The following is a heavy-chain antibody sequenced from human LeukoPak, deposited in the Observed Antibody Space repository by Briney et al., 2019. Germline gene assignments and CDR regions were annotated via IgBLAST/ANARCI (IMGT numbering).Heavy chain of an antibody. Sequence: SETLSLTCTVSGESISGFYWTWIRQPPGKGLEWIGYIYYSGSTNYNPSLRSRVTISVDTSKNQFSLKLSSVTAADTAVYYCATREESSGWYGGDWFDPWGQGTLVTVSS. J-gene: IGHJ5*02. CDR3: ATREESSGWYGGDWFDP. CDR1: GESISGFY. V-gene: IGHV4-59*01. D-gene: IGHD6-19*01. CDR2: IYYSGST.